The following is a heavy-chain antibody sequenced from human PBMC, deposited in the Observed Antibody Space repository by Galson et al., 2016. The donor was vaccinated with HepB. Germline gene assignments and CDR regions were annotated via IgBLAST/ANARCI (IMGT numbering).Heavy chain of an antibody. D-gene: IGHD2-2*01. Sequence: QSGAEVKKTGESLTISCKGSGYRFTSYWIGWVRQMPGKGLEWMGITYPGDSATRYSPSFQGQVTISVDKSISTAYLQWSSLKASDTAIYFCARQQGTVGYCSSSTCYFGTSRFDNWGQGTLVTVSS. CDR2: TYPGDSAT. CDR3: ARQQGTVGYCSSSTCYFGTSRFDN. J-gene: IGHJ4*02. V-gene: IGHV5-51*01. CDR1: GYRFTSYW.